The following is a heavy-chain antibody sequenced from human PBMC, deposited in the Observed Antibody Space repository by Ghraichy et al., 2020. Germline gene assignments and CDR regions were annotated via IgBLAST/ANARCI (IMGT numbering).Heavy chain of an antibody. CDR1: GYTFTGYY. CDR3: ARDGRSSSWYAPAYYYYYGMDV. CDR2: INPNSGGT. Sequence: ASAKVSCKASGYTFTGYYMHWVRQAPGQGLEWMGWINPNSGGTNYAQKFQGRVTMTSDTSISTAYMELSRLRSDDTAVYYCARDGRSSSWYAPAYYYYYGMDVWGQGTTVTVSS. V-gene: IGHV1-2*02. J-gene: IGHJ6*02. D-gene: IGHD6-13*01.